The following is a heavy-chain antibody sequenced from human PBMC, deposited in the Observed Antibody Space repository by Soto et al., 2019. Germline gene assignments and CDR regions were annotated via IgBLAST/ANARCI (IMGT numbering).Heavy chain of an antibody. CDR3: ARDGHYYGSGSYSPVWFDP. CDR1: GGTFSSYA. V-gene: IGHV1-69*13. D-gene: IGHD3-10*01. Sequence: GASVKVSCKASGGTFSSYAISWVRQAPGQGLEWMGGIIPIFGTANYAQKFQGRVTITADESTSTAYIELSSLRSEDTAVYYCARDGHYYGSGSYSPVWFDPWGQGTLVTVSS. J-gene: IGHJ5*02. CDR2: IIPIFGTA.